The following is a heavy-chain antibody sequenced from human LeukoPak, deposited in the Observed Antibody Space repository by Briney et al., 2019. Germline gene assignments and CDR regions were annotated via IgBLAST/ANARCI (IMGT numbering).Heavy chain of an antibody. J-gene: IGHJ4*02. CDR2: ISYHGSNK. D-gene: IGHD3-22*01. V-gene: IGHV3-30-3*01. CDR3: ARDIVVASTGFDY. Sequence: GGSLRLSCAASGFTFSTYAMHWVRQARDKGLEWVALISYHGSNKYYADSVKGRFTISRDNSKNTLSLQMNSLRAEDTAVYYCARDIVVASTGFDYWGQGTLVTVSS. CDR1: GFTFSTYA.